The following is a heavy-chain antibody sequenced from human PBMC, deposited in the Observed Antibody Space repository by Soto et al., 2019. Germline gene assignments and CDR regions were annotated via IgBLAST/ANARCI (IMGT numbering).Heavy chain of an antibody. D-gene: IGHD2-15*01. CDR1: GFTFSSYG. V-gene: IGHV3-30*18. CDR2: ISYDGSNK. J-gene: IGHJ6*02. CDR3: AKELVVASSWGYYYGMDV. Sequence: GGSLRLSCAASGFTFSSYGMHWVRQAPGKGLEWVAVISYDGSNKYYADSVKGRFTISRDNSKNTLYLQMNSLRAEDTAVYYCAKELVVASSWGYYYGMDVWGQGTTVTVSS.